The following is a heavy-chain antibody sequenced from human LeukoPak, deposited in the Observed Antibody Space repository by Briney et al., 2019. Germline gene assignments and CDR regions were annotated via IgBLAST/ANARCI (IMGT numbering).Heavy chain of an antibody. CDR2: IKQDGSEK. D-gene: IGHD3-10*01. J-gene: IGHJ4*02. CDR3: ARDGGRVGSNYFDY. CDR1: GFTFSSYW. V-gene: IGHV3-7*01. Sequence: GGSLRLSCAASGFTFSSYWMSWVRQAPGKGLEWVANIKQDGSEKYYVDSVKGRFTISRDNAKNSLYLQMNSLRAEDTAVYYCARDGGRVGSNYFDYWGQGTLVTVSS.